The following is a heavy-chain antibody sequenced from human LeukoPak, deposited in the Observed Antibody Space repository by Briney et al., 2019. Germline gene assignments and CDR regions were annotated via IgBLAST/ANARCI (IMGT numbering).Heavy chain of an antibody. Sequence: SETQSLTCAVYGGSFSGYYWSWIRQPPGKGQEWIGEINHSGSTNYNPSLKSRVTISVDTSKNQFSLKLSSVTAADTAVYYCARGCHGSGSYWSLYYFDYWGQGTLVTVSS. D-gene: IGHD3-10*01. CDR3: ARGCHGSGSYWSLYYFDY. CDR2: INHSGST. CDR1: GGSFSGYY. V-gene: IGHV4-34*01. J-gene: IGHJ4*02.